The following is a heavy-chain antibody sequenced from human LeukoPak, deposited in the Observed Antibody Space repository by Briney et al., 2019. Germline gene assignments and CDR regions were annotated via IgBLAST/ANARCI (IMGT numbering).Heavy chain of an antibody. D-gene: IGHD6-13*01. V-gene: IGHV3-23*01. CDR1: GFTFSNYG. J-gene: IGHJ3*02. CDR3: AKPGIAAAGSAFDI. Sequence: SGGSLRLSCAASGFTFSNYGMSWVRQAPGKGLEWVSAISGSGGSTNYADSVKGRFTISRDNSKNTLYLQMNSLRAEDTAVYYCAKPGIAAAGSAFDIWGQGTMVTVSS. CDR2: ISGSGGST.